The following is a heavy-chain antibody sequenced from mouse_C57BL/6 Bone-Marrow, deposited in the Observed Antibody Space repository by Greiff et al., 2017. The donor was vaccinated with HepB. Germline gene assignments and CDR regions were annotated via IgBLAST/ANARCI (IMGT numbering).Heavy chain of an antibody. Sequence: VQLQQPGAELVKPGASVKVSCKASGYTFTSYWMHWVKQRPGQGLEWIGRIHPSDSDTNYNQKFKGKATLTVDKSSSTAYMQLSSLTSEDSAVYYCAKYYYGSSYWYFDVWGTGTTVTVSS. D-gene: IGHD1-1*01. CDR2: IHPSDSDT. CDR1: GYTFTSYW. CDR3: AKYYYGSSYWYFDV. V-gene: IGHV1-74*01. J-gene: IGHJ1*03.